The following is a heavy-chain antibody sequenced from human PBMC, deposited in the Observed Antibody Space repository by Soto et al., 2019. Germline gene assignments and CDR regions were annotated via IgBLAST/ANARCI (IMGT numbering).Heavy chain of an antibody. D-gene: IGHD3-22*01. CDR3: AREGSSSGPDYEY. J-gene: IGHJ4*02. V-gene: IGHV3-49*03. CDR1: GFTFGDYA. CDR2: IRSKAYGGTT. Sequence: PGGSLRLSCTASGFTFGDYAMSWFRQAPGKGLEWVGFIRSKAYGGTTEYAASVKGRFTISRDDSKNLIYLQMNSLKTEDTAVYYCAREGSSSGPDYEYWGQGTLATVSS.